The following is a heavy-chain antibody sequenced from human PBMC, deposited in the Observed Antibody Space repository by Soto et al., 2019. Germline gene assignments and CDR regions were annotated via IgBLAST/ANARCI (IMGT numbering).Heavy chain of an antibody. CDR1: GFTFSSYS. D-gene: IGHD3-16*02. CDR3: ARDLKCMITFGEVSVPSTTDY. Sequence: EVQLVESGGGLVKPGGSLRLSCAASGFTFSSYSMNWVRQAPGKGLEWVSSISSRSSYIYYADSVKGRFNISRDNAKNSLYLQMNSLRAEDTAVYYCARDLKCMITFGEVSVPSTTDYWGQGTLVTVSS. J-gene: IGHJ4*02. V-gene: IGHV3-21*01. CDR2: ISSRSSYI.